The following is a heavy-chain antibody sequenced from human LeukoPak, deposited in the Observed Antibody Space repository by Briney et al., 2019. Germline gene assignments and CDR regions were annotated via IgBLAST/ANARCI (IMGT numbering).Heavy chain of an antibody. CDR2: IYIGGTA. J-gene: IGHJ5*02. V-gene: IGHV4-4*07. D-gene: IGHD2-2*01. CDR3: AREKADPAAINWLDP. Sequence: SETLSLTCTVSGASINNYYWDWIRQPARKGLEWIGRIYIGGTANYNSSLQGRVTMSVDTSKNQVSLRLTSVTAADTAVYYGAREKADPAAINWLDPGGQGTLVTVSS. CDR1: GASINNYY.